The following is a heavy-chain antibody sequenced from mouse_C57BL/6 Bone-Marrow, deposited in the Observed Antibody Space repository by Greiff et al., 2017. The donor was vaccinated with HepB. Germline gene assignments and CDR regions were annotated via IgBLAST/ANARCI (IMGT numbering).Heavy chain of an antibody. D-gene: IGHD1-1*01. J-gene: IGHJ2*01. V-gene: IGHV6-3*01. Sequence: EVMLVDSGGGLVQPGGSMKLSCVASGFTFSNYWMNWVRQSQEKGLEWVAQIRLKSDNYATHYAESVKGRFTISRDDSKSSVYLQMNNLRAEDTGIYYCTGGTTVVAPFDYWGQGTTLTVSS. CDR2: IRLKSDNYAT. CDR3: TGGTTVVAPFDY. CDR1: GFTFSNYW.